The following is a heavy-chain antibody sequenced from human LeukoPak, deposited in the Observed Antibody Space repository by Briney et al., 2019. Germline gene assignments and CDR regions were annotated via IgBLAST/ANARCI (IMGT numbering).Heavy chain of an antibody. J-gene: IGHJ6*03. CDR3: ARXKYYDILTGYPGYYYMDV. Sequence: PSETLSLTCTVSGGSISSYYWSWIRQPAGKGLEWIGRIYTSGSTNYNPSLKSRVTMSVDTSKNQFSLKLSSVTAADTAVYYCARXKYYDILTGYPGYYYMDVXGKGXXVTV. CDR1: GGSISSYY. V-gene: IGHV4-4*07. D-gene: IGHD3-9*01. CDR2: IYTSGST.